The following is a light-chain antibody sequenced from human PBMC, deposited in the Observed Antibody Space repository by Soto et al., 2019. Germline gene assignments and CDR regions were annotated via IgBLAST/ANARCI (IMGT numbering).Light chain of an antibody. Sequence: IVMTQSPATLSVSPGEGATLSCRASQSVNSHLAWYRQNPGQAPRLLIYGASTRATGVPASFSGSGSGTDFTLTISSLRSEDFAVYYCQQYNAWPLTFGQGTRVEI. V-gene: IGKV3-15*01. CDR3: QQYNAWPLT. J-gene: IGKJ1*01. CDR1: QSVNSH. CDR2: GAS.